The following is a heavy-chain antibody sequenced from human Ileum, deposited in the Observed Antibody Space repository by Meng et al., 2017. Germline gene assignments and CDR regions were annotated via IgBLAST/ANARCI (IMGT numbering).Heavy chain of an antibody. J-gene: IGHJ4*02. CDR1: EFTFNNFA. D-gene: IGHD2/OR15-2a*01. Sequence: LESGGGRLQPVGSLTLSCVGSEFTFNNFAMTWVRQTPGKGLEWVASLSASGRTPEYADSVKGRFTVSRDNSKNALFLHMTNLRVADTALYSCAKGISVIPTAFDHWGQGTLVTVSS. V-gene: IGHV3-23*01. CDR3: AKGISVIPTAFDH. CDR2: LSASGRTP.